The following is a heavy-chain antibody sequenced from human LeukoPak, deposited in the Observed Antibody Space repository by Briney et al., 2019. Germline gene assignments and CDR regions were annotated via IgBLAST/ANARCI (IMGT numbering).Heavy chain of an antibody. J-gene: IGHJ4*02. Sequence: SETLSLTCAVSGGSISSYYWSWIRQPPGKGLEWIGYIYYSGSTNYNPSLKSRVTISVDTSKNQFSLKLSSVTAADTAVYYCARDTVVVAATGSYYLDYWGQGTLVTVSS. V-gene: IGHV4-59*12. D-gene: IGHD2-15*01. CDR2: IYYSGST. CDR1: GGSISSYY. CDR3: ARDTVVVAATGSYYLDY.